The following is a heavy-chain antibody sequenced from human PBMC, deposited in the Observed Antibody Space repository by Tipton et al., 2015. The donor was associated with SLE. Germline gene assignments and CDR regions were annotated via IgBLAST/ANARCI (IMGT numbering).Heavy chain of an antibody. CDR2: ISWNSGSI. CDR1: GFTFDDYA. V-gene: IGHV3-9*01. D-gene: IGHD7-27*01. Sequence: SLRLSCAASGFTFDDYAMHWVRQAPGKGLEWVSGISWNSGSIGYADSVKGRFTISRDNAKNSLYLQMNSLRGEDTALYYCAKAPSGDPYYYHYMDVWGTGTTVTVSS. CDR3: AKAPSGDPYYYHYMDV. J-gene: IGHJ6*03.